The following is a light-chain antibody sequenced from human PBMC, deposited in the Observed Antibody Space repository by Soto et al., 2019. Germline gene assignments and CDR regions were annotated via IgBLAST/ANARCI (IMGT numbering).Light chain of an antibody. Sequence: VMTRSPDTLYLAPGGGATHSGRASQSVSSYLAWYQQKPGQAPRLLIYDAPNRATGIPARFSGSGSVTDFTLTISSLEPEDFAVYYCQQRSNWPGTFGQGTKVDIK. J-gene: IGKJ1*01. CDR2: DAP. CDR1: QSVSSY. CDR3: QQRSNWPGT. V-gene: IGKV3-11*01.